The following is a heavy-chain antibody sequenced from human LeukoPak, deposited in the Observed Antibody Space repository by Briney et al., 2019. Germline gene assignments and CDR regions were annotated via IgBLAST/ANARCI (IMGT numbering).Heavy chain of an antibody. Sequence: TGGSQILSCEASGFTFSGYAMSWVRQAPGKGLAWVSVISSSADSTYYADSVKGRFTISRDNSKNTLYLQMNNLRAEDTAVYYCAKPLEKHTYGGKFDYWGQGILVTVSS. CDR1: GFTFSGYA. D-gene: IGHD4-23*01. V-gene: IGHV3-23*01. CDR2: ISSSADST. CDR3: AKPLEKHTYGGKFDY. J-gene: IGHJ4*02.